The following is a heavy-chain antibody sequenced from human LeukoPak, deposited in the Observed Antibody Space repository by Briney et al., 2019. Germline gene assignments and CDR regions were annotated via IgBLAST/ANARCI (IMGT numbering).Heavy chain of an antibody. V-gene: IGHV5-51*01. CDR1: GYSFTNYW. CDR3: ARRPLDYTAPFDY. D-gene: IGHD3/OR15-3a*01. J-gene: IGHJ4*02. Sequence: GESLKISCKASGYSFTNYWIGWVRQMPGKGLEWMGIIYPSDSDTKYSPSFQGQVTISADKSISTAYLQWSSLKASDTAMYYCARRPLDYTAPFDYWGQGTLVTVSS. CDR2: IYPSDSDT.